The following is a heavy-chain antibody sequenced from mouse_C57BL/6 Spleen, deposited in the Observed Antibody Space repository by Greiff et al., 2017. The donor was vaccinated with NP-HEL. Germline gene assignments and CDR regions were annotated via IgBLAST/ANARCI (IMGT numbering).Heavy chain of an antibody. V-gene: IGHV1-26*01. Sequence: EVQLQQSGPELVKPGASVKISCKASGYTFTDYYMNWVKQSHGKSLEWIGDINPNNGGTSYNQKFKGKATLTVDKSSSTAYMELRSLTSEDSAVYYCAREGDGYPPFAYWGQGTLVTVSA. D-gene: IGHD2-3*01. CDR2: INPNNGGT. CDR3: AREGDGYPPFAY. J-gene: IGHJ3*01. CDR1: GYTFTDYY.